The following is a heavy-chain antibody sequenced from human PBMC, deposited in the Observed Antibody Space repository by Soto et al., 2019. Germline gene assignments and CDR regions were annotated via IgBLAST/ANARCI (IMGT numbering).Heavy chain of an antibody. Sequence: QVQLVQSGAEVKKPGASVKVSCKASGYTFTSYDINWERQATGQGLEWMGWMNPNSGNTGYAQKFQGRVTMTRNTSISTAYLELSSLRSEDTAVYYCARAHIAVAGNNYYYYGMDVWGQGTTVTISS. V-gene: IGHV1-8*01. J-gene: IGHJ6*02. CDR3: ARAHIAVAGNNYYYYGMDV. D-gene: IGHD6-19*01. CDR2: MNPNSGNT. CDR1: GYTFTSYD.